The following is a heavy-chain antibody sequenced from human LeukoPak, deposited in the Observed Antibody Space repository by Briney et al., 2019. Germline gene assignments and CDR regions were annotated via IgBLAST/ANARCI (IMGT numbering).Heavy chain of an antibody. CDR2: IYYSGST. J-gene: IGHJ3*02. D-gene: IGHD2-21*02. Sequence: SETLSLTCTVSGGSISSYYWSWIRQPPGKGLEWIGYIYYSGSTNYNPSLKSRVTISVDTSKNQFSLNLSSVTAADTAVYYCASHCGGDCYSDAFDIWGQGTMVTVSS. V-gene: IGHV4-59*01. CDR3: ASHCGGDCYSDAFDI. CDR1: GGSISSYY.